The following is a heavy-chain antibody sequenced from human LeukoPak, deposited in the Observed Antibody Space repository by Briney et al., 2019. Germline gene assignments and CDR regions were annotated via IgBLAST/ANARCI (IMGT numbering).Heavy chain of an antibody. CDR1: CASVSSSY. CDR3: ARWSGGNYYFDY. V-gene: IGHV4-59*02. CDR2: SYYSGST. J-gene: IGHJ4*02. Sequence: PSETLSLTCTVSCASVSSSYWCWIRQPPGKGLEWIGYSYYSGSTNYNPSLKSRVAISVDTSKNQFSLKLTSVTAADTAVYYCARWSGGNYYFDYWGQGTLVTVSP. D-gene: IGHD4-23*01.